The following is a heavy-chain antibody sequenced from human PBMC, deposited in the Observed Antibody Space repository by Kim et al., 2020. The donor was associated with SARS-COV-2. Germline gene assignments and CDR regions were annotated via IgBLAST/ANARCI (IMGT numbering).Heavy chain of an antibody. Sequence: ASVKVSCKVSGFSLRFLSIHWVRRAPGKGLEWMGGFHPGDADAVYAQKFQARVTMTEDTSTDTAYMDISNLTSEDTAVFYCLTSYRSPSFDAWGQGTTVTVSS. CDR1: GFSLRFLS. V-gene: IGHV1-24*01. D-gene: IGHD6-19*01. CDR2: FHPGDADA. CDR3: LTSYRSPSFDA. J-gene: IGHJ6*02.